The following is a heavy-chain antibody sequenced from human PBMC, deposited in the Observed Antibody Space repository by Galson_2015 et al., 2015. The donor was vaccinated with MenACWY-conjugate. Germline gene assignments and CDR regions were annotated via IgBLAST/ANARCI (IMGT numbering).Heavy chain of an antibody. J-gene: IGHJ4*02. CDR3: ARGTSGTFHLDS. D-gene: IGHD1-1*01. Sequence: SLRLSCAASGFSFSNYGIHWVRQAPGKGLEWVAVIWYDGSNKYYADSVKGRFTISRDNSKNTLYLQMNSLRAADTAVYFCARGTSGTFHLDSWGQGALVTVSS. CDR1: GFSFSNYG. CDR2: IWYDGSNK. V-gene: IGHV3-33*01.